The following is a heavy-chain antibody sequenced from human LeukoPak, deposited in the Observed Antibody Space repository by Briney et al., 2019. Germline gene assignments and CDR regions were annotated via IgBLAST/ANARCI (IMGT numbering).Heavy chain of an antibody. V-gene: IGHV1-58*01. Sequence: SVKVSCKASGFTFTSSAVQWVRQARGQRLEWIGWIVVGSGNTNYAQKFQERVTITRDMSTSTAYMELSSLRSEDTAVYYCAADRNSYGYGGFDYWGQGTLVTVSS. CDR2: IVVGSGNT. CDR3: AADRNSYGYGGFDY. J-gene: IGHJ4*02. D-gene: IGHD5-18*01. CDR1: GFTFTSSA.